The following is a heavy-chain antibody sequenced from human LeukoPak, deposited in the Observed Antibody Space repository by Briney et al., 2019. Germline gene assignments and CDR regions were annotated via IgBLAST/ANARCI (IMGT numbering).Heavy chain of an antibody. CDR1: GYTFTNYD. J-gene: IGHJ4*02. CDR2: INTNTGNP. V-gene: IGHV7-4-1*02. D-gene: IGHD3-22*01. CDR3: ARGVTYYDSSGHYQNFGL. Sequence: ASVKVSCKASGYTFTNYDMNWVRQAPGQRLEWMGWINTNTGNPTYAQGFTGRFVFSLDTSVSTAYLQIISLEAEDTAVYYCARGVTYYDSSGHYQNFGLWGQGTLVTVSS.